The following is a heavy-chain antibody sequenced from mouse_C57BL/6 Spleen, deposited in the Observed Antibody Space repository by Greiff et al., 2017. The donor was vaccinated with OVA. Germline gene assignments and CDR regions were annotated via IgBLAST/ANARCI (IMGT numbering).Heavy chain of an antibody. CDR3: ARTIYYDYPYYFDY. V-gene: IGHV1-55*01. J-gene: IGHJ2*01. D-gene: IGHD2-4*01. CDR2: IYPGSGST. CDR1: GYTFTSYW. Sequence: QVQLQQSGAELVKPGASVKMSCKASGYTFTSYWITWVKQRPGQGLEWIGDIYPGSGSTNYNEQFKSKATLTVDTSSSTAYMQLSSLTSEDSAVYYCARTIYYDYPYYFDYWGQGTTLTVSS.